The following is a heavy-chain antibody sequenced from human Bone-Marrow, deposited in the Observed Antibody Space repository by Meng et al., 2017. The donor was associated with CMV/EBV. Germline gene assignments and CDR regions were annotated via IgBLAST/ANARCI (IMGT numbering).Heavy chain of an antibody. D-gene: IGHD2-2*01. CDR3: ARLDASIVVVPAAIWGRIHFGMDV. Sequence: SETLSLTCTVSGGSISSSSYYWGWIRQPPGKGLEWIGSIYYSGSTYYNPSLKSRVTISVDTSKNQFSLKLSSVTAADTAVYYCARLDASIVVVPAAIWGRIHFGMDVWGQGTKVTGYS. J-gene: IGHJ6*01. CDR1: GGSISSSSYY. V-gene: IGHV4-39*01. CDR2: IYYSGST.